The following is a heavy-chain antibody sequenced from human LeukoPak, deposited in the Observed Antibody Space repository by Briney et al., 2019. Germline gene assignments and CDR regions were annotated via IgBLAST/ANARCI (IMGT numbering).Heavy chain of an antibody. J-gene: IGHJ6*03. Sequence: ASVKVSCKASGYTFTSYGISWVRQAPGQGLEWMGWISAYNGNTNYAQKLQGRVTMTTDTSTSTAYMELRSLRSDDTAVYYCARDGDIVGALPYYYYMDVWGKGTTVTVSS. D-gene: IGHD1-26*01. CDR3: ARDGDIVGALPYYYYMDV. V-gene: IGHV1-18*01. CDR2: ISAYNGNT. CDR1: GYTFTSYG.